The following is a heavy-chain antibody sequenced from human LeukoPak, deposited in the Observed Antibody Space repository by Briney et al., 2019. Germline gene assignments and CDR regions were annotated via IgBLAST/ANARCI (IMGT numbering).Heavy chain of an antibody. Sequence: SETLSLTCTVSGGSIRGTSYYWGWIRQPPGKGLEWIGSFDYSGSTYYNASLNSRVTISIDTANKQFSLNLTSVVAAATAAYYCARHGSAGTAWGQGTQVTVSS. CDR3: ARHGSAGTA. CDR2: FDYSGST. D-gene: IGHD6-13*01. J-gene: IGHJ5*02. CDR1: GGSIRGTSYY. V-gene: IGHV4-39*01.